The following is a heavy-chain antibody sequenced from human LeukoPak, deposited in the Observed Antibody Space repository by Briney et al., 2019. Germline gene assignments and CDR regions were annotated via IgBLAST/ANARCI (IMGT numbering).Heavy chain of an antibody. Sequence: SETLSLTCTVSGGSISSGGYSWSWIRQHPGKGLDWIGYIYYSGSTYYNPSLKSRVTISVDTSKNQFSLKLSSVTAADTAVYYCARGGCSGGSCYFRGRNYGMDVWGQGTTVTVSS. CDR1: GGSISSGGYS. CDR2: IYYSGST. D-gene: IGHD2-15*01. V-gene: IGHV4-31*03. CDR3: ARGGCSGGSCYFRGRNYGMDV. J-gene: IGHJ6*02.